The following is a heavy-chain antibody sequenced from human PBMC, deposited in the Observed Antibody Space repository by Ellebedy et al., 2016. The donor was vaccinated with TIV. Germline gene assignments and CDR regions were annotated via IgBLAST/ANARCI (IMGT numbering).Heavy chain of an antibody. CDR1: GFTFRSYG. Sequence: GGSLRLXCAASGFTFRSYGIHWVRLAPGKGLEWVAVIWYDGSKKYYADSVKGRFTISRDNSKNTVYLQMNSLRAEDTAMYYCARVGYCSGGNCYGAPDGLDIWGQGTMVTVSS. J-gene: IGHJ3*02. V-gene: IGHV3-33*01. CDR3: ARVGYCSGGNCYGAPDGLDI. CDR2: IWYDGSKK. D-gene: IGHD2-15*01.